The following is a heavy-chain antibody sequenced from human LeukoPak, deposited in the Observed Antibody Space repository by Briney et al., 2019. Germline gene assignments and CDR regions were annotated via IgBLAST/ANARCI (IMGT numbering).Heavy chain of an antibody. Sequence: SETLSLTCTVSGGSISNYYWSWIRQPPGKGLEWIGYVSYSGSTNYNPSLRSRVTMSVDTSKNQFSLKLTSVTAADTAVYYCARQSYDYGANGRNWFDPWGHGAQVTVSS. CDR1: GGSISNYY. D-gene: IGHD4-23*01. CDR2: VSYSGST. V-gene: IGHV4-59*08. CDR3: ARQSYDYGANGRNWFDP. J-gene: IGHJ5*02.